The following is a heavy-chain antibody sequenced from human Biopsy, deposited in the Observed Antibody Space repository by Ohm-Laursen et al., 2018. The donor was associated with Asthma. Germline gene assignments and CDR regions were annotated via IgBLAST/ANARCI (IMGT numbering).Heavy chain of an antibody. D-gene: IGHD3-3*01. V-gene: IGHV3-30*18. CDR2: VSYDGGVV. Sequence: SLRLSCTDSGFVFRRHAMHWVRQAPGKGLEWVAVVSYDGGVVHYADSMKGRFTISRDNAKSTLYLQMNRLRTDDTAVYFCAKRRGYSDLTDFDHWGQGTLVTVSS. CDR3: AKRRGYSDLTDFDH. CDR1: GFVFRRHA. J-gene: IGHJ4*02.